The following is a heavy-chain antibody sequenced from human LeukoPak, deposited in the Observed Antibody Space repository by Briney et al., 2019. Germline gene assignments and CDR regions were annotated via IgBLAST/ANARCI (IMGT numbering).Heavy chain of an antibody. J-gene: IGHJ4*02. CDR2: IYYSGST. CDR1: GRSISSSSYY. V-gene: IGHV4-39*02. D-gene: IGHD6-19*01. Sequence: SETLSLTCTVSGRSISSSSYYWGWIRQPPGKGLEWIGSIYYSGSTYYNPSLKSRVTISVDTSKNQFSLKLSSVTAADTAVYYCATEYSSGWYYLSYFDYWGQGTLVTVSS. CDR3: ATEYSSGWYYLSYFDY.